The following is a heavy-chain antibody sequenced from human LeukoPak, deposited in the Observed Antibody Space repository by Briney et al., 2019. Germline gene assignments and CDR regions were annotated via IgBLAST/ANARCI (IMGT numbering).Heavy chain of an antibody. V-gene: IGHV3-30*18. D-gene: IGHD3-22*01. CDR3: AKGQYYYDSSGPSGY. CDR1: GFTFSSYG. Sequence: GGSLRLSCAASGFTFSSYGMHWVRQAPGKGLEWVAVISYDGSNKYYADSVKGRFTISRDNSKNTLYLQMNSLRTEDTAVYYCAKGQYYYDSSGPSGYWGQGTLVTVSS. J-gene: IGHJ4*02. CDR2: ISYDGSNK.